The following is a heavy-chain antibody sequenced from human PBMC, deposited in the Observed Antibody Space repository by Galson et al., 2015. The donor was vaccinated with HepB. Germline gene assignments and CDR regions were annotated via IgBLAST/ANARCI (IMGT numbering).Heavy chain of an antibody. V-gene: IGHV5-10-1*01. Sequence: QSGAEVKKPGESLRISCKGSGYSFTSYWISWVRQMPGKGLEWMGRIDPSDSYTNYSPSFQGHVTISADKSISTAYLQWSSLKASDTAMYYCARRGIAVAGTFYYYGMDVWGQGTTVTVSS. CDR3: ARRGIAVAGTFYYYGMDV. D-gene: IGHD6-19*01. J-gene: IGHJ6*02. CDR1: GYSFTSYW. CDR2: IDPSDSYT.